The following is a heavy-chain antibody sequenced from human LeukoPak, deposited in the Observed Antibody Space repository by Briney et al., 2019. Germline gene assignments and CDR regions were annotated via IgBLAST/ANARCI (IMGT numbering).Heavy chain of an antibody. Sequence: SETLSLTCTVSGDSISNYYWTWIRQHPGKGLEWIGYIYYSGSTYYNPSLKSRLTISVDTSKSQFSLRLSSVTAADTAVYYCARRRDRGYDFDYWGQGTLVTVSP. D-gene: IGHD5-12*01. CDR2: IYYSGST. V-gene: IGHV4-59*06. J-gene: IGHJ4*02. CDR1: GDSISNYY. CDR3: ARRRDRGYDFDY.